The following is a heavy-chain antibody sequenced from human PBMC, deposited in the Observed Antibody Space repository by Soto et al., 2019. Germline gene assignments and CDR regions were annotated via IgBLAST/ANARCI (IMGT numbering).Heavy chain of an antibody. V-gene: IGHV1-3*01. CDR2: INAGNGHT. CDR1: GFSFGTYA. CDR3: ARVVVADFWSGYGPNGMDV. J-gene: IGHJ6*02. D-gene: IGHD3-3*01. Sequence: GASVKVSCKASGFSFGTYAIHWVRQPPGQSLEWMGWINAGNGHTKYSQRLQGRVIITRDTSARTTYMELRSLTSEDTAVYYCARVVVADFWSGYGPNGMDVWGQGTTVTVSS.